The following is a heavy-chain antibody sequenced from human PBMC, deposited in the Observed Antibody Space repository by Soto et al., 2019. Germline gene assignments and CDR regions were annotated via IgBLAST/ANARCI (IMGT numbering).Heavy chain of an antibody. CDR1: GGTFSSYA. Sequence: QVQLVQSGAEVKKPGSSVKVSCKASGGTFSSYAISWVRQAPGQGLEWMGGIIPIFGTANYAQKFQGRVTITADESTSTAYMELSSLRSEDTAVYYCAGRLYRITTIVVPTETRWYFDLWGRGTLVTVSS. J-gene: IGHJ2*01. V-gene: IGHV1-69*01. CDR3: AGRLYRITTIVVPTETRWYFDL. CDR2: IIPIFGTA. D-gene: IGHD3-22*01.